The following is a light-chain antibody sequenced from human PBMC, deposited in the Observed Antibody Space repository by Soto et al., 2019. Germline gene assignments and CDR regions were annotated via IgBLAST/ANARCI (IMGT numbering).Light chain of an antibody. V-gene: IGLV1-51*02. CDR3: GTWDSSLSAGKWV. CDR1: SSNIGNNY. J-gene: IGLJ3*02. Sequence: QSALTQPPSVSAAPGQKVTISCSGSSSNIGNNYVSWYQQLPGTAPKLLIYENNKRPSGIPDRFSGSKSGTSATLGITGLQTGDEADYYCGTWDSSLSAGKWVFGGGTKLTVL. CDR2: ENN.